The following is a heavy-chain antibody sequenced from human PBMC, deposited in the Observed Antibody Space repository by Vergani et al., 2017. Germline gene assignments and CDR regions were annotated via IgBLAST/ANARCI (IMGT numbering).Heavy chain of an antibody. V-gene: IGHV3-21*02. D-gene: IGHD3-10*01. Sequence: EAQLVESGGGAVKPGGSLRLSCTASGISFSNYTINWVRQAPGKGLEWVASISSSSAYIDYVDSIKGRFTISRDNAKRSVFLQMNSLRAEDTAVYYCARTGEWMRSNNGPPDYVFDLDVWGQGTTVIVSS. CDR1: GISFSNYT. CDR2: ISSSSAYI. CDR3: ARTGEWMRSNNGPPDYVFDLDV. J-gene: IGHJ6*02.